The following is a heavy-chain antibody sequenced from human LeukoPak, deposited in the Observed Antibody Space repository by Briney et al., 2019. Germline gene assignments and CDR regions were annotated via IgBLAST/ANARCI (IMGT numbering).Heavy chain of an antibody. CDR3: ARDGKNYGKSLGPFDP. CDR1: GFTFNRHG. D-gene: IGHD4-17*01. Sequence: GGSLRLSCAASGFTFNRHGMSWVRQAPGKGLEWISGIDVSGRMTYYADSVKGRFTISRDNSKNMVYLQMNSLRAGDMAVYYCARDGKNYGKSLGPFDPWGQGTLVTVSS. J-gene: IGHJ5*02. V-gene: IGHV3-23*01. CDR2: IDVSGRMT.